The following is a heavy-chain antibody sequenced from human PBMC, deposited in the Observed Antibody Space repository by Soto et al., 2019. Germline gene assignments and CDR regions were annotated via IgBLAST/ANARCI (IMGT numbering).Heavy chain of an antibody. Sequence: SETLSLTCTVSGASISSYYWSWIRQPPGKGLEYIGYIYDSESTNYNPSLKSRVTISVDTSENQFSLKLSSVTAADTALYYCARLGRYQMGIFDYWGQGTLVTVSS. V-gene: IGHV4-59*08. D-gene: IGHD2-2*01. CDR3: ARLGRYQMGIFDY. CDR2: IYDSEST. CDR1: GASISSYY. J-gene: IGHJ4*02.